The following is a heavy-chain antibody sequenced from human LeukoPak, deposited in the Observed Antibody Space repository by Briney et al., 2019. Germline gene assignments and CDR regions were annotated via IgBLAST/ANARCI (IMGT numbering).Heavy chain of an antibody. D-gene: IGHD3-10*01. CDR3: ARDKYGSGSPSFDP. J-gene: IGHJ5*02. CDR1: GFTFSDYY. CDR2: ISSSSSYT. V-gene: IGHV3-11*06. Sequence: PGGSLRLSCAAFGFTFSDYYMSWIRQAPGKGLEWVSYISSSSSYTNYADSVKGRFTISRDNAKNSLYLQMNSLRAEDTAVYYCARDKYGSGSPSFDPWGQGTLVTVSS.